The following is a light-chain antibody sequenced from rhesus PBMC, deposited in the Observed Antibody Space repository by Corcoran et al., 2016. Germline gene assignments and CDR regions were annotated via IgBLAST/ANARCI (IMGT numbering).Light chain of an antibody. CDR1: QGISNN. J-gene: IGKJ1*01. V-gene: IGKV1S14*01. CDR3: QQHNSYPRT. Sequence: DIQMTQSPSSLSASVGDTVTITCRASQGISNNSAWYQQKPGKAPQPLIYYASNLESGVPSRFSGSGSGTDFTLPLSSLQPEYFAIYTCQQHNSYPRTFGQGTKVEIK. CDR2: YAS.